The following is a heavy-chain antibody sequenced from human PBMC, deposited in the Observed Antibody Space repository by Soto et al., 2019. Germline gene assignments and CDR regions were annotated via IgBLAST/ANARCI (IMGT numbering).Heavy chain of an antibody. CDR2: ISPYNGNT. V-gene: IGHV1-18*04. J-gene: IGHJ4*02. CDR1: GYFFTSYS. Sequence: ASVKVSCKASGYFFTSYSISWVRQAPGQGLEWMGWISPYNGNTKYAQNFQGRVTMTTDTSTYTAYMELRSLRSDDPAVYYCARDFGSDLSAPGAVFDYWGQGTLVTVSS. D-gene: IGHD3-3*01. CDR3: ARDFGSDLSAPGAVFDY.